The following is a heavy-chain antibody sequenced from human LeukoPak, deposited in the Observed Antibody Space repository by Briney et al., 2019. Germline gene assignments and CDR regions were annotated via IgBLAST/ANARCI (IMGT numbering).Heavy chain of an antibody. V-gene: IGHV3-11*04. CDR1: GFTFSDYY. D-gene: IGHD3-10*01. Sequence: PGGSLRLSCAASGFTFSDYYMSWIRQAPGKGLEWVSYISSSGNTLDYADSVKGRFTISRDNAKKSLYLQMNSLRAEDTAVYYCARGLITMVRGVPSYFDYWGQGTLVTVSS. J-gene: IGHJ4*02. CDR3: ARGLITMVRGVPSYFDY. CDR2: ISSSGNTL.